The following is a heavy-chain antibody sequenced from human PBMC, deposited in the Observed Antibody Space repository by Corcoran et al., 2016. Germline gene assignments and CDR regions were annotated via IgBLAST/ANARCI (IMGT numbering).Heavy chain of an antibody. J-gene: IGHJ4*02. V-gene: IGHV3-21*01. CDR2: ITSSSNYI. D-gene: IGHD2-15*01. CDR3: ARDRDSDY. CDR1: GFTFSSYS. Sequence: EVQLVESGGGLVKPGGSLRLSLAAPGFTFSSYSRNWVRQAPGKGLEWVSSITSSSNYIYYADSVKGRFTVSRDNAKNSLYLQMNSLRAEDTAVYYCARDRDSDYWGQGTLVTVSS.